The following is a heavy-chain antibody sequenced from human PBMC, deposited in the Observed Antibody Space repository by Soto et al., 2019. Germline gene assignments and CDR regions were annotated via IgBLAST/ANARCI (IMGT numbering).Heavy chain of an antibody. CDR3: ARHIAVATRFDY. J-gene: IGHJ4*02. Sequence: SETLSLTCTVSGGSISSSSYYWGWIRQPPGKGLEWIGSIYYSGSTYYNPSLKSRVTISVDTSKNQFSLKLSSVTAADTAVYYCARHIAVATRFDYWGQGTLVTVSS. V-gene: IGHV4-39*01. CDR1: GGSISSSSYY. D-gene: IGHD6-19*01. CDR2: IYYSGST.